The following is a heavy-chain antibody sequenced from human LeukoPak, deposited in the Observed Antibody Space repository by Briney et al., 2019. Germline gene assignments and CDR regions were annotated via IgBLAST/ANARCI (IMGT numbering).Heavy chain of an antibody. D-gene: IGHD1-26*01. CDR2: IYPGDSDT. V-gene: IGHV5-51*01. Sequence: IIYPGDSDTRYSPSFQGQVTISADKSISTAYLQWSSLKASDTAMYYCARLEVGATVHYFDYWGQGTLVTVSS. CDR3: ARLEVGATVHYFDY. J-gene: IGHJ4*02.